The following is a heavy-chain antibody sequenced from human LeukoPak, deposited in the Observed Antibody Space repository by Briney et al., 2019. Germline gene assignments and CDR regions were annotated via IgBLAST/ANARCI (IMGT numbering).Heavy chain of an antibody. CDR3: ARDSGPYYYYYYMDV. Sequence: SETLSLTCTVSGGSISSSSYYWGWIRQPPGKGLEWIGSIYYSGSTYYNPSLKSRVTISVDTSKNQFSLKLSSVTAADTAVYYCARDSGPYYYYYYMDVWGKGTTVTVSS. D-gene: IGHD5-12*01. J-gene: IGHJ6*03. V-gene: IGHV4-39*07. CDR1: GGSISSSSYY. CDR2: IYYSGST.